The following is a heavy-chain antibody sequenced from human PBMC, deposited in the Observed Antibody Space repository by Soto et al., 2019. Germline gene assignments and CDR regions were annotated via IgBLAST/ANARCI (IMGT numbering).Heavy chain of an antibody. CDR3: ARGRPVGATRPSDAFDI. V-gene: IGHV1-46*01. CDR1: GYTFTSYY. J-gene: IGHJ3*02. CDR2: INPSGGST. Sequence: ASVKVSCKASGYTFTSYYMHWVRQAPGQGLEWMGIINPSGGSTSYAQKFQGRVTMTRDTSTSTVYMELSSLRSEDTAVYYCARGRPVGATRPSDAFDIWGQGTMVTVSS. D-gene: IGHD1-26*01.